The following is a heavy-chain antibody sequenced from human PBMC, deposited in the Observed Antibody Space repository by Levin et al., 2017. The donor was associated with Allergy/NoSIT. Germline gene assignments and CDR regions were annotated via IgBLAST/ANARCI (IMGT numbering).Heavy chain of an antibody. CDR3: ARDRERYQLRMVAYYYYYMDV. Sequence: GGSLRLSCAASGFTFSSYGMHWVRQAPGKGLEWVAVIWYDGSNKYYADSVKGRFTISRDNSKNTLYLQMNSLRAEDTAVYYCARDRERYQLRMVAYYYYYMDVWGKGTTVTVSS. CDR1: GFTFSSYG. D-gene: IGHD2-2*01. V-gene: IGHV3-33*01. J-gene: IGHJ6*03. CDR2: IWYDGSNK.